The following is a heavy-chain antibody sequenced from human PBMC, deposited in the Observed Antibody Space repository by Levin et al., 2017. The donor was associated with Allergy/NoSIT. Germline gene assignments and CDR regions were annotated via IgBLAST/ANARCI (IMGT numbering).Heavy chain of an antibody. Sequence: LSLTCDVSGFTFRNHWMSWVRQAPGKGLEWVANINQGGSEKYYVDSVRGRFTMSRDNARNSLHLQMNSLRAEDTGVYYCAKGHGAYAATFDFWGQGTRVTVSS. D-gene: IGHD5-12*01. CDR3: AKGHGAYAATFDF. J-gene: IGHJ4*02. V-gene: IGHV3-7*05. CDR1: GFTFRNHW. CDR2: INQGGSEK.